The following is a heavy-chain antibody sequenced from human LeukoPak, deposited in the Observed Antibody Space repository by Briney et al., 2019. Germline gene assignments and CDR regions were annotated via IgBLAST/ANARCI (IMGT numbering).Heavy chain of an antibody. Sequence: ASVKASCKASGYTFTSYYMHWVRQAPGQGLEWMGWIKPNSGGTNYAQKFQGRVTMTRDTSISTAYMELSRLRSDDTAVYYCASEYCSSTSCYSTLRDYYYGMDVWGQGTTVTVSS. CDR3: ASEYCSSTSCYSTLRDYYYGMDV. CDR2: IKPNSGGT. J-gene: IGHJ6*02. D-gene: IGHD2-2*02. V-gene: IGHV1-2*02. CDR1: GYTFTSYY.